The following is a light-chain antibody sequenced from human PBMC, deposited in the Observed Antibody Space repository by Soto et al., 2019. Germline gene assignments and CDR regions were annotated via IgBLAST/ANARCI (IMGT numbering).Light chain of an antibody. CDR2: GNC. CDR3: QSYDSSLSGSGV. J-gene: IGLJ2*01. Sequence: QSVLTQPPSVSGAPGQRVTISCTGSSSNIGAGYDVHWYQQLPGTAPKLLIYGNCNRPSGVPDRFSGSKSGTSASLAITGLQAEDEADYYCQSYDSSLSGSGVFGGGTKVTVL. CDR1: SSNIGAGYD. V-gene: IGLV1-40*01.